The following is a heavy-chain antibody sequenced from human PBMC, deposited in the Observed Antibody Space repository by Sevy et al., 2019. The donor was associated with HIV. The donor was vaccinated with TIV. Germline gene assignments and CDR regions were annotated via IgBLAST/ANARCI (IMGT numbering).Heavy chain of an antibody. J-gene: IGHJ4*02. CDR3: VAANSWEDY. CDR1: GYTFSNYW. D-gene: IGHD6-13*01. Sequence: GGSLRLSCEGSGYTFSNYWMHWVRQAPGKGLEWVSRVKNDGSKDYADSVKGRFTISRDNAKNTMSLQMNSLRVEDTALYDCVAANSWEDYWGQGTLVTVSS. V-gene: IGHV3-74*01. CDR2: VKNDGSK.